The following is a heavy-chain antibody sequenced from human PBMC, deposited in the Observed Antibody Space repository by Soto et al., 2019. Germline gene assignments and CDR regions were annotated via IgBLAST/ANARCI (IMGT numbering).Heavy chain of an antibody. J-gene: IGHJ4*02. V-gene: IGHV1-2*02. CDR3: ATSSYWSPFLDY. Sequence: ASVKVSCKASQYTFTNYYLHWVRQAPGQRPEWMGWINNGGGTIYAQKFQGRLTMTRDTSITTAYMELSRLSSDDTAFYYCATSSYWSPFLDYWGRGTLVTFSS. CDR1: QYTFTNYY. CDR2: INNGGGT. D-gene: IGHD6-19*01.